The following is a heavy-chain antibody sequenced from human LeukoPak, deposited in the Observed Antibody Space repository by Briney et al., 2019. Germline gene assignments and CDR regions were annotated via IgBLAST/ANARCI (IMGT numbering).Heavy chain of an antibody. Sequence: PSETLSLTCTVSGGSISSYYWSWIRQPPGKGLEWIGEINHSGSTNYNPSLKSRVTISVDTSKNQFSLKLSSVTAADTAVYYCARRMGSGFFDAFDIWGQGTMVTVSS. CDR3: ARRMGSGFFDAFDI. CDR2: INHSGST. J-gene: IGHJ3*02. CDR1: GGSISSYY. D-gene: IGHD3-22*01. V-gene: IGHV4-34*01.